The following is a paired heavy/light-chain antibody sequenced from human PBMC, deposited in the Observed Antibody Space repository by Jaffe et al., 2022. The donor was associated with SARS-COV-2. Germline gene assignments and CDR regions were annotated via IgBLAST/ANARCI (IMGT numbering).Heavy chain of an antibody. CDR1: GYTFTAYN. Sequence: QVQLVQSGAEVKKPGASVKVSCKASGYTFTAYNIHWVRQAPGQGPEWMGVINPRVASTTYGRRFQRRVSMTRDTSTNTLFMELSSLTSEDTAVYFCARALFGRVSGSDYHGIDVWGQGTTVTVSS. D-gene: IGHD3-10*01. CDR2: INPRVAST. V-gene: IGHV1-46*01. CDR3: ARALFGRVSGSDYHGIDV. J-gene: IGHJ6*02.
Light chain of an antibody. CDR3: FLYYGGAPV. V-gene: IGLV7-43*01. Sequence: QAVVTQEPSLTVSPGGTVTLTCGSSTGAVTSAFSPNWFQQKPGQAPRALIYRTTSKHSWTPARFSGSLLGGKAALTLSGVQPEDEADYYCFLYYGGAPVFGGGTKLTVL. CDR2: RTT. J-gene: IGLJ3*02. CDR1: TGAVTSAFS.